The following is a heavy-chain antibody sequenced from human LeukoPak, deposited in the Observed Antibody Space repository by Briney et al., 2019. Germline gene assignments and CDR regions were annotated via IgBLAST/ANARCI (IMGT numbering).Heavy chain of an antibody. CDR3: ARADYDFWSGYCYYFDY. CDR2: IKQDGSEK. CDR1: GFTFSSYW. V-gene: IGHV3-7*01. Sequence: PGGSLRLSCAASGFTFSSYWMSWVRQAPGKGLEWVANIKQDGSEKYYVDSVKGRFTISRDNAKSSLYLQMNSLRAEDTAVYYCARADYDFWSGYCYYFDYWGQGTLVTVSS. D-gene: IGHD3-3*01. J-gene: IGHJ4*02.